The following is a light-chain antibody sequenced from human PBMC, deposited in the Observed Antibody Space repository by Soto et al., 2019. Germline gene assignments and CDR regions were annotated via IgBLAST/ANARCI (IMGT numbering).Light chain of an antibody. CDR3: QQYGSYRT. CDR2: KAA. J-gene: IGKJ1*01. CDR1: QSISSW. Sequence: DIQMTQSPAALSASVGDRVTITCRARQSISSWLAWYQQRPGRAPKLLIYKAATLQSGVPSRFSGSGSGTEFTLTISSLQPDDSATYYCQQYGSYRTFGQGTKVDIK. V-gene: IGKV1-5*03.